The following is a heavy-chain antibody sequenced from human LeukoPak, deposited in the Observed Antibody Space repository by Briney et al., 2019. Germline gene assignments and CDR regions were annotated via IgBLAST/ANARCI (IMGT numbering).Heavy chain of an antibody. D-gene: IGHD6-19*01. CDR3: AKAAGYSSGWPFEY. Sequence: GGSLRLSCAASGFTFNSYGIHWVRQAPGKGLEWVAVIWHDGSNKYYADSVKGRSTISRDNSKNTLYLQMNSLRAEDTAVYYCAKAAGYSSGWPFEYWGQGTLVTVSS. CDR1: GFTFNSYG. J-gene: IGHJ4*02. CDR2: IWHDGSNK. V-gene: IGHV3-33*06.